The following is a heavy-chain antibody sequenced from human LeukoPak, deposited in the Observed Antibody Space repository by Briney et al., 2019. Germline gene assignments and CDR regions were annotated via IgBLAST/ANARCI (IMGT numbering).Heavy chain of an antibody. J-gene: IGHJ5*01. CDR2: IYYSGTT. V-gene: IGHV4-30-4*01. CDR3: ARGSSSWPARFDC. Sequence: PSETLSLTCNVSGGSISSGDSFWSWIRQPPGKGLEWIGCIYYSGTTYYNPSLKSRVTMSVDTSKNQFSLKLSSVTAADTAVYYCARGSSSWPARFDCWGQGTLVTVSS. D-gene: IGHD6-13*01. CDR1: GGSISSGDSF.